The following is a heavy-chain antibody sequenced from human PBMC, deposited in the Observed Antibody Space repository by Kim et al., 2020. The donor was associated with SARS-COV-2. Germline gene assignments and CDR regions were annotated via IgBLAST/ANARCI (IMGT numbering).Heavy chain of an antibody. CDR2: FDPEDGET. D-gene: IGHD6-19*01. V-gene: IGHV1-24*01. CDR3: ATDRRKSMQWLVERYVYYGMDV. J-gene: IGHJ6*02. CDR1: GYTLSELS. Sequence: ASVKVSCKVSGYTLSELSVHWVRQAPGKGLEWMGSFDPEDGETIYTQEFQGRVTMTEDTPADTAYMELSSLRSEDTAVYYCATDRRKSMQWLVERYVYYGMDVWGQGTTVTASS.